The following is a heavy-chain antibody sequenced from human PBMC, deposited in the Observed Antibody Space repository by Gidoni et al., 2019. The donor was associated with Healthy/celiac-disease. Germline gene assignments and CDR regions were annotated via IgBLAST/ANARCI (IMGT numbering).Heavy chain of an antibody. J-gene: IGHJ4*02. CDR2: INHNSGGT. Sequence: QVQLVQSGAEVKKPGASVKVSCKASGYTFTGYYMHWVRPAPGQGLEWMGWINHNSGGTNYAHNFQGRVTMTRDTSISTAYMELSRLRSDDTAVYYCASATYYYGSGSLDYWGQGTLVTVSS. V-gene: IGHV1-2*07. CDR1: GYTFTGYY. CDR3: ASATYYYGSGSLDY. D-gene: IGHD3-10*01.